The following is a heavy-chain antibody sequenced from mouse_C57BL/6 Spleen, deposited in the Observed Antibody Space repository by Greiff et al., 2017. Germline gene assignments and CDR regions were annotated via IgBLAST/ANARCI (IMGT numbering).Heavy chain of an antibody. CDR3: ASWGIPGWFAD. D-gene: IGHD4-1*01. V-gene: IGHV1-53*01. CDR1: GYTFTSYW. J-gene: IGHJ3*01. CDR2: INPGNGGT. Sequence: VQLQQPGTELVKPGASVKLSCKASGYTFTSYWMPWVKQRPGHGLEWIGNINPGNGGTNYNEKFKSKATLTVDKSSSTAYMQLSSLTSEDSAVEYCASWGIPGWFADWGQGTLVTVSA.